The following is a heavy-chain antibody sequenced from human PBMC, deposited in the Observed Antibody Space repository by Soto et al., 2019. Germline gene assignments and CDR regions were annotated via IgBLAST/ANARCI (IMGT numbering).Heavy chain of an antibody. V-gene: IGHV3-74*01. J-gene: IGHJ6*02. CDR1: GFTFSSYW. D-gene: IGHD3-3*01. CDR3: AREQDLEWLLHYYYYGMDV. CDR2: INSDGSST. Sequence: GGSLRLSCAASGFTFSSYWMHWVRQAPGKGLVWVSRINSDGSSTSYADSVKGRFTISRDNAKNTLYLQMNSLRAEDTAVYYWAREQDLEWLLHYYYYGMDVWGQGTTVTVSS.